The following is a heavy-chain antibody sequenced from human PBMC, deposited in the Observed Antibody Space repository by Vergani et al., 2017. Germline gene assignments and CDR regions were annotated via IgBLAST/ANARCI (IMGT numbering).Heavy chain of an antibody. CDR2: IKSKTDGGTT. CDR3: AKVVSELRYFDWLGGVDY. D-gene: IGHD3-9*01. J-gene: IGHJ4*02. V-gene: IGHV3-15*07. CDR1: GFTFSNAW. Sequence: EVQLVESGGGLVKPGGSLRLSCAASGFTFSNAWMNWVRQAPGKGLEWVGRIKSKTDGGTTDYAAPVKGRFTISRDDSKNTLYLQMNSLKTEDTAVYYCAKVVSELRYFDWLGGVDYWGQGTLVTVSS.